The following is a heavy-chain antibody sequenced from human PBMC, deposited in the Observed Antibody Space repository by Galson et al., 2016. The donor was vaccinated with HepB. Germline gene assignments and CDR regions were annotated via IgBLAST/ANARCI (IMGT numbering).Heavy chain of an antibody. CDR3: GVVVAATSNDYYYYMDV. CDR1: GGTFSSSV. V-gene: IGHV1-69*06. CDR2: IIPNFNTP. J-gene: IGHJ6*03. D-gene: IGHD2-15*01. Sequence: SVKVSCKVSGGTFSSSVISWVRQAPGQGLEWMGGIIPNFNTPSYAKKFQGRATITADRSTSTAYVELSSLRSDDTAVFYCGVVVAATSNDYYYYMDVWGKGTTVTVSS.